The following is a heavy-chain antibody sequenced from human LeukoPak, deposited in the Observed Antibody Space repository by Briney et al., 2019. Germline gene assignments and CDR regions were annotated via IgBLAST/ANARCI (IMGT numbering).Heavy chain of an antibody. CDR3: ARVYSSWYLDY. D-gene: IGHD6-6*01. V-gene: IGHV4-38-2*02. CDR1: GYSISSGHY. J-gene: IGHJ4*02. Sequence: SETLSLTCTVSGYSISSGHYWGWIRQPPGKGLEWIGSMYHSGSTYYNPPLKSRVTISVDTSKNQFSLKLSSVTAADTAVYYCARVYSSWYLDYWGQGTLLTVSS. CDR2: MYHSGST.